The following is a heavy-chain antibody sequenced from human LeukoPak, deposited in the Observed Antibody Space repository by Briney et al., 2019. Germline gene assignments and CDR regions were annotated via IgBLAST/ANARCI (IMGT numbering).Heavy chain of an antibody. Sequence: GGSLRLSCAASGFTFSSYSMNWVRQAPGKGLEWVSSISSSSSYTYYADSVKGRFTISRDNSKNTLYLQMNSLRAEDTAVYYCARRGGGYCSSTSCRYFDYWGQGTLVTVSS. J-gene: IGHJ4*02. D-gene: IGHD2-2*01. CDR2: ISSSSSYT. CDR1: GFTFSSYS. CDR3: ARRGGGYCSSTSCRYFDY. V-gene: IGHV3-21*01.